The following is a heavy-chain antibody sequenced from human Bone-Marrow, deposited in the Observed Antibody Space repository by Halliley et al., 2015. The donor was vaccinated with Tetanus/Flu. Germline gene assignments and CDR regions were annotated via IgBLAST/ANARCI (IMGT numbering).Heavy chain of an antibody. V-gene: IGHV4-31*02. CDR1: GGPISSSGYY. Sequence: LRLSCDVSGGPISSSGYYWSWIRQPPGKGLEWIGYSYYSGSTYYNPSLKSRVTISVDTSKNQFSLKLSSVTAADTAAYYCARGVGNNWFDPWGQGTLVTVSS. CDR2: SYYSGST. D-gene: IGHD3-3*01. CDR3: ARGVGNNWFDP. J-gene: IGHJ5*02.